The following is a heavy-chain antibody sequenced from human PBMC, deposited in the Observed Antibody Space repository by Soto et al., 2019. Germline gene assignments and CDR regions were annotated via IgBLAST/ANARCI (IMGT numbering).Heavy chain of an antibody. Sequence: QVQLVESGGSVVQPGGSLRLSCAASGFTFSKYGMHWVRQAPGKGLEWVAVIWYDGNNKYYADSVKGRFTISRDNSNNTLYVHMTSLRAEDTAVDYCARGLHSLFDYWGQGTLVTVSS. V-gene: IGHV3-33*01. J-gene: IGHJ4*02. CDR1: GFTFSKYG. CDR3: ARGLHSLFDY. CDR2: IWYDGNNK. D-gene: IGHD2-15*01.